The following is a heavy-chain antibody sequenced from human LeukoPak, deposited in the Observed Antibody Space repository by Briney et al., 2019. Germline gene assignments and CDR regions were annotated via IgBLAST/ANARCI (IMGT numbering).Heavy chain of an antibody. CDR3: ARSGAVAGALHLEY. CDR1: GCTFSSYT. Sequence: ASVKVSCKASGCTFSSYTISWVRQAPGQGLEWMGRIIPILGIANYAQKFQGRVTITADKSTSTAYMELSSLRSEDTAVYYCARSGAVAGALHLEYWGQGTLVTVSS. D-gene: IGHD6-19*01. CDR2: IIPILGIA. J-gene: IGHJ4*02. V-gene: IGHV1-69*02.